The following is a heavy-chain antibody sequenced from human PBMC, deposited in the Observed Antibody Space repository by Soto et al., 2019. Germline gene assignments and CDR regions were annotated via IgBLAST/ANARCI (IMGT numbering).Heavy chain of an antibody. V-gene: IGHV3-21*06. Sequence: EVQLVESGGGLVKPGGSLRLSCAASGFTFTRYSMNWVPQAPGKGLEWVSSISSTTNYIYYGDSMKGRFTISRDNAKNSLYLEMNSLRAEDTAVYYCARESEDLTSIFDYLCQGTLVTVSS. CDR3: ARESEDLTSIFDY. J-gene: IGHJ4*02. CDR2: ISSTTNYI. CDR1: GFTFTRYS.